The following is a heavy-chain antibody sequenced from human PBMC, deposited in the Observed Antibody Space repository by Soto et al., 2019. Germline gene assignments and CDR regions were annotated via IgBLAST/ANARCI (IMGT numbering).Heavy chain of an antibody. CDR2: IYRTGST. CDR3: ASRDPGTSVDY. CDR1: GCSFTSNNW. V-gene: IGHV4-4*02. D-gene: IGHD1-7*01. J-gene: IGHJ4*02. Sequence: PEETLSLTCAVSGCSFTSNNWWTWVRQPPGQGLEWIGEIYRTGSTNYNPSLKSRVTISLGKSENQFSLKVTSLTAADTAVYYCASRDPGTSVDYWGQGTLVTVSS.